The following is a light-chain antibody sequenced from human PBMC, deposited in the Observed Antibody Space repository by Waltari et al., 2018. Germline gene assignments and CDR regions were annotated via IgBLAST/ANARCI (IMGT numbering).Light chain of an antibody. CDR2: GAS. V-gene: IGKV3-20*01. CDR3: QQYETSPTT. J-gene: IGKJ1*01. Sequence: EFVLTQSPGTLSLSPGERATLSCRASQSISSSYLAWYQHKPGQAPRLLIYGASSRATGIPDRFSGSGSGTDFTLTISRLETEDFAAYHCQQYETSPTTFGQGTTV. CDR1: QSISSSY.